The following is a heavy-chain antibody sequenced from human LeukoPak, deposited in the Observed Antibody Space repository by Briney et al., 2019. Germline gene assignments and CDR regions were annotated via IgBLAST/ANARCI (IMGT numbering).Heavy chain of an antibody. Sequence: ASVTVSCKVSGYALTELSIHWVRQTPGKGLEWMGGFDAEQDETLYAQKFEGRVTMTEGTSTATAHLEMNRLTSDDTGVYFCATDMMNGTTWRDYWGQGTLVVVSS. CDR2: FDAEQDET. CDR1: GYALTELS. D-gene: IGHD1-1*01. J-gene: IGHJ4*02. V-gene: IGHV1-24*01. CDR3: ATDMMNGTTWRDY.